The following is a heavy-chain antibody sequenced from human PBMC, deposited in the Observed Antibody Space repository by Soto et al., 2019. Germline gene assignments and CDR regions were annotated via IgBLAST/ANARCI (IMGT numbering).Heavy chain of an antibody. CDR1: GVSSSSYY. CDR2: IYYSGST. Sequence: QVQLQESGPGLVKPSETLSLTATASGVSSSSYYWSWTRQPPGKELEWIGYIYYSGSTNYNPSIKCRMTIAVGTSKNQFSLKMSSVTAAETAVCYCAGRYGSAFDIWGQGTMVTVSS. J-gene: IGHJ3*02. D-gene: IGHD3-10*01. CDR3: AGRYGSAFDI. V-gene: IGHV4-59*01.